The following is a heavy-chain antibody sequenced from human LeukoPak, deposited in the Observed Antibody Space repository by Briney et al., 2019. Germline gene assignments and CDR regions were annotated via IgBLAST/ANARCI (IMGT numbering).Heavy chain of an antibody. V-gene: IGHV3-30*02. J-gene: IGHJ4*02. CDR2: IRYDGSNK. CDR1: GFTFSSYG. CDR3: AKAGIAARRGPPEVDFDY. D-gene: IGHD6-6*01. Sequence: GGSLRLSCAASGFTFSSYGMHWVRQAPGKGLEWVAFIRYDGSNKYYADSVKGRFTISRDNSKNTLYLQMNSLRAEDTAVYYCAKAGIAARRGPPEVDFDYWGQGTLVTVSS.